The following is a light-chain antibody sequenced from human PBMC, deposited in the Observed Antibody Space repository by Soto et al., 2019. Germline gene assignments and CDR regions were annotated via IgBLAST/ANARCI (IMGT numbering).Light chain of an antibody. J-gene: IGLJ2*01. V-gene: IGLV2-18*01. CDR3: XXYTSSSTFVV. Sequence: QXVLTQPPSVSGSPGQSVTISCTXTSSXVGSYNRVSWYQQPPGTAPKLMIYEVSNRPSGVPDRFSGSKSGNTASLTISGLXXXXXXXYXCXXYTSSSTFVVFGGGTQLTVL. CDR2: EVS. CDR1: SSXVGSYNR.